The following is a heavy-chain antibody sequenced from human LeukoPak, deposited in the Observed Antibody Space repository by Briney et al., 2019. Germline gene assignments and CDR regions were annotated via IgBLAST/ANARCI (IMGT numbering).Heavy chain of an antibody. J-gene: IGHJ4*02. Sequence: KPSETLSLTCTVSGGSISSYYWSWIRQPPGKGLEWIGYIYDSGNTNYNPSLKSRVTISVDTSENQFSLKVRSVTAADTAVYYCAKGEGDYWGQGTLVTVSS. D-gene: IGHD2-21*01. CDR2: IYDSGNT. CDR1: GGSISSYY. CDR3: AKGEGDY. V-gene: IGHV4-59*01.